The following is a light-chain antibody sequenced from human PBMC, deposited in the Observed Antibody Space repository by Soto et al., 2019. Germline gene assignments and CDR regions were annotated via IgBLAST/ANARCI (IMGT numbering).Light chain of an antibody. Sequence: EIVLTQSPGTLSLSPGERATLSCRASKSVSSTYLAWYQQKPGQAPRLLIYGASSRATGVPDRFSGSGSGTDFTLTINRLEPEDFAMYYCQRYYISPFPFGQGTKLEIK. CDR1: KSVSSTY. V-gene: IGKV3-20*01. CDR2: GAS. CDR3: QRYYISPFP. J-gene: IGKJ2*01.